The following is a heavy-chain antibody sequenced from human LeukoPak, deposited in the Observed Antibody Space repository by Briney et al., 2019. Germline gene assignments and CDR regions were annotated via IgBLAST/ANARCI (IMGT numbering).Heavy chain of an antibody. V-gene: IGHV3-7*01. CDR1: GFTFSNYW. J-gene: IGHJ4*02. CDR2: IKEDGSAT. D-gene: IGHD7-27*01. CDR3: ARDFWGSGDY. Sequence: GGSLRLSCAASGFTFSNYWMSWVRQAPVKGLEWVANIKEDGSATYYMDSVKGRFTISRDNAKNSVYLQMNSLRGEDTAVYYCARDFWGSGDYWGQGALVTVSS.